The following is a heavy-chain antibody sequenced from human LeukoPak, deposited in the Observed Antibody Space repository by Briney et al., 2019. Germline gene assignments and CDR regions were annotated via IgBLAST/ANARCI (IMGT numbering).Heavy chain of an antibody. CDR3: ARVVGGYFDY. D-gene: IGHD3-16*01. CDR1: GYTFTGYY. V-gene: IGHV1-69*13. J-gene: IGHJ4*02. CDR2: IIPIFGTA. Sequence: SVKVSCKASGYTFTGYYMHWVRQAPGQGPEWMGGIIPIFGTANYAQKFQGRVTITADESTSTAYMELSSLRSEDTAVYYCARVVGGYFDYWGQGTLVTVSS.